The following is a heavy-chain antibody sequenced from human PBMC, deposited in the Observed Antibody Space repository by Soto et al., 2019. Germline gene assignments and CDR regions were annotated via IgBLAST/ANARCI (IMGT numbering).Heavy chain of an antibody. CDR3: AREGVSSSWYYYYAMDV. D-gene: IGHD6-13*01. CDR1: GGSISSYY. V-gene: IGHV4-59*01. CDR2: MSYSGST. Sequence: QVQLQESGPGLVKPSETLSLTCTVSGGSISSYYWSWIRQPPGKGLEWIGYMSYSGSTNYNATLKSRVAISVDTSKNQFSLKLSSVTAADTAVYYCAREGVSSSWYYYYAMDVWGQGTTVTVSS. J-gene: IGHJ6*02.